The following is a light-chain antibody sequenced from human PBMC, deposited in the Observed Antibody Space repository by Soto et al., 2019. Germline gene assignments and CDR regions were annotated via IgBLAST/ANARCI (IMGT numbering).Light chain of an antibody. V-gene: IGKV3-20*01. CDR3: QQYHLSPLT. CDR2: GAS. J-gene: IGKJ4*01. CDR1: EAINNNF. Sequence: EIVLTQSPGALSVAPGETLSLSCRASEAINNNFVAWCQQRPGQVPRLLMYGASIRVSGVPDRISGRRSGTGFILNIARVEPEDSAVYFCQQYHLSPLTFGGGTQV.